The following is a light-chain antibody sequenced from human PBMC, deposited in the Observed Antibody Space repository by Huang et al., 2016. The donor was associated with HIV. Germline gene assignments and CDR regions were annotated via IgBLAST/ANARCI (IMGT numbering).Light chain of an antibody. CDR1: QSVLYSSSNKNY. CDR3: QQYYRTPLT. V-gene: IGKV4-1*01. CDR2: WAS. J-gene: IGKJ4*01. Sequence: DIVMTQSPASLAVSLGERATINCKSSQSVLYSSSNKNYLTWFQQKPGKPPKLLIYWASTRGSGVPDRFSGSGSGTDFTLTISSLQAEDVAVYYCQQYYRTPLTFGGGTKVEIK.